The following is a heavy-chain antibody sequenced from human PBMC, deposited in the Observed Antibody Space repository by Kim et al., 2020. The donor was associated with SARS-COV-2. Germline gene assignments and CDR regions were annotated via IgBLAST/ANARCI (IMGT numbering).Heavy chain of an antibody. Sequence: GGSLRLSCAASGFTFSSYAMSWVRQAPGKGLEWVSAISGSGGSTYYADSVKGRFTISRDNSKNTLYLQMNSLRAEDTAVYYCAKNSGFMVRGTAVDYWGQGTLVTVSS. J-gene: IGHJ4*02. V-gene: IGHV3-23*01. CDR1: GFTFSSYA. CDR2: ISGSGGST. D-gene: IGHD3-10*01. CDR3: AKNSGFMVRGTAVDY.